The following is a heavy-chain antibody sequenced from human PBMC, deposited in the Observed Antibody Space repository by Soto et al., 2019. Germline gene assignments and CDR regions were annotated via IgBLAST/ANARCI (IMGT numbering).Heavy chain of an antibody. V-gene: IGHV3-30-3*01. CDR2: ISYDGSNR. CDR1: GFSISNYA. CDR3: ARAANSYGLGGMDV. D-gene: IGHD3-10*01. J-gene: IGHJ6*02. Sequence: QVQLVESGGGVVQPGRSLRLSCAASGFSISNYAMHWVRQAPGKGLEWLTDISYDGSNRYYADSARGRFTISRDNSKNTVYVQMNSLRADDNAVYYCARAANSYGLGGMDVWGQGTTVIVSS.